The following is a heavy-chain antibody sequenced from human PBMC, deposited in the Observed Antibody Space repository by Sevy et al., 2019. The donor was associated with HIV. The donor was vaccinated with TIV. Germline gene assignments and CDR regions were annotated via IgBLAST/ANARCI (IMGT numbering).Heavy chain of an antibody. V-gene: IGHV6-1*01. CDR1: GYSVSSNSAA. D-gene: IGHD3-22*01. Sequence: SQSLSLTCAISGYSVSSNSAAWNWIRQSPSRGLEWLGRTYYRSKWYNDYAVSVKSRITINPDTSKNQFSLQLNSVTPEDTAVYYCAREWDYYDSSGYYDAFDIWGQGTMVTVSS. CDR3: AREWDYYDSSGYYDAFDI. CDR2: TYYRSKWYN. J-gene: IGHJ3*02.